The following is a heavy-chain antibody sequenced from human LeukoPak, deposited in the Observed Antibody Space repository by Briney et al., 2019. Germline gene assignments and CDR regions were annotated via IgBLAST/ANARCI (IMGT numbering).Heavy chain of an antibody. Sequence: GRSLRLSCAASGFTFSSYEMTWVRQAQGKGLKWVSYISSSGRTIYYADSVKGRFTISRDSAKNSLYLQMISLRVEDTAVYYCARRAIAEGFDYWGQGTLATVSS. J-gene: IGHJ4*02. CDR2: ISSSGRTI. CDR3: ARRAIAEGFDY. CDR1: GFTFSSYE. V-gene: IGHV3-48*03. D-gene: IGHD6-13*01.